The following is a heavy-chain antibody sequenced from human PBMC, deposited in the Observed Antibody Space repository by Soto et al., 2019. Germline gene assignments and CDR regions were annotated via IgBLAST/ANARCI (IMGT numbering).Heavy chain of an antibody. V-gene: IGHV4-59*01. J-gene: IGHJ4*02. Sequence: SETLSLTCTVSGGSISNYYWSWMRQSPGKGLEYIGYIYYTGSTKYNPSLKSRVTISVDASKNQFSLKLSSVTAADTAVYYCARHTVRRTSGDFDYWGQGXLVTVSS. CDR3: ARHTVRRTSGDFDY. CDR2: IYYTGST. D-gene: IGHD4-4*01. CDR1: GGSISNYY.